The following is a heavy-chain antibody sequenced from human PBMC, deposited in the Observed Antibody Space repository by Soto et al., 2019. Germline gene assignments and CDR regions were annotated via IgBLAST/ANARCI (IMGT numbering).Heavy chain of an antibody. Sequence: QVQLVQSGAEVKKPGSSVKVSCKASGGTFSSYTISWVRQDPGQGLEWMGRIIPILGIANYAQKFQGRVTITADKSTSTAYMELSSLRSEDTAVYYCARTAATSEAFDIWGQGTMVTVSS. CDR3: ARTAATSEAFDI. CDR1: GGTFSSYT. J-gene: IGHJ3*02. CDR2: IIPILGIA. D-gene: IGHD2-15*01. V-gene: IGHV1-69*02.